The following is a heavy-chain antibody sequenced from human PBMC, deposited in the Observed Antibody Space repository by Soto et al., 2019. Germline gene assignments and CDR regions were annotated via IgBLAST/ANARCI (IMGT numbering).Heavy chain of an antibody. CDR3: ARGPANPDYYDSSGYYYYFDY. D-gene: IGHD3-22*01. CDR1: GFTFSSYG. CDR2: IWYDGSNK. V-gene: IGHV3-33*01. J-gene: IGHJ4*02. Sequence: GGSQRLSCAAAGFTFSSYGMHWVRQAPGKGLEWVAVIWYDGSNKYYADSVKGRFTISRDNSKNTLYLQMNSLRAEDTAEYYCARGPANPDYYDSSGYYYYFDYWGQGTLVTVSS.